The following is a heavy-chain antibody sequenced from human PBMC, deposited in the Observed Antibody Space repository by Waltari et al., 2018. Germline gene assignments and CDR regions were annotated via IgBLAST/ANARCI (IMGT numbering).Heavy chain of an antibody. V-gene: IGHV3-74*01. CDR1: GFTFSRFW. CDR2: IDREWTSE. Sequence: EVRLVESGGGLVQPGESLRLSCAASGFTFSRFWMHWVRQAPGKGLVWVARIDREWTSERYADSVKGRFTIARDNAKNTLYLQMKRLRVEDTAVYYCAKVAPRTYRSPVPGRDYYYGMDVWGQGTTVTVFS. J-gene: IGHJ6*02. CDR3: AKVAPRTYRSPVPGRDYYYGMDV. D-gene: IGHD6-13*01.